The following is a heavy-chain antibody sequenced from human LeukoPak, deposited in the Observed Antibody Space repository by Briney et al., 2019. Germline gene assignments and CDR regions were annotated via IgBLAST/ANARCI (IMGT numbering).Heavy chain of an antibody. D-gene: IGHD5-12*01. J-gene: IGHJ5*02. CDR2: IYPSGSS. V-gene: IGHV4-30-2*01. Sequence: SSQTLSLTCAVSGGSISSDTYSWSWIRQPPGKGLEWIGYIYPSGSSYYNPSLKSRVTISVDTSKNQFSLYVRSVTAADTAVYYCARGLQETYSAYDGSFDPWGQGTLVTVSS. CDR3: ARGLQETYSAYDGSFDP. CDR1: GGSISSDTYS.